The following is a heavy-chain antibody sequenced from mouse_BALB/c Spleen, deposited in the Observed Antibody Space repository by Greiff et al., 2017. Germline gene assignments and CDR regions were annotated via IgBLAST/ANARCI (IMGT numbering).Heavy chain of an antibody. CDR1: GYTFTSYW. J-gene: IGHJ2*01. Sequence: VKLMESGAELAKPGASVKMSCKASGYTFTSYWMHWVKQRPGQGLEWIGYINPSTGYTEYNQKFKDKATLTADKSSSTAYMQLSSLTSEDSAVYYCAPTGRYFDYWGQGTTLTVSS. V-gene: IGHV1-7*01. D-gene: IGHD4-1*02. CDR3: APTGRYFDY. CDR2: INPSTGYT.